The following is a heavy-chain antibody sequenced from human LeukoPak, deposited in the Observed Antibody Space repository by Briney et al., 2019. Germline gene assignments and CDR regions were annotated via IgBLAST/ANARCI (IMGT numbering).Heavy chain of an antibody. CDR3: ARGWTFKTPLGRVAGTSSRRGRYFDS. Sequence: SETLSLTCTVSGGSISSSSYYWGWIRQPPGKGLEWIGEINHSGSTNYNPSLKSRVTISVETSKNQFSLRLSSVTAADTALYYCARGWTFKTPLGRVAGTSSRRGRYFDSWGQGTLVTVSP. J-gene: IGHJ4*02. V-gene: IGHV4-39*07. CDR1: GGSISSSSYY. CDR2: INHSGST. D-gene: IGHD6-19*01.